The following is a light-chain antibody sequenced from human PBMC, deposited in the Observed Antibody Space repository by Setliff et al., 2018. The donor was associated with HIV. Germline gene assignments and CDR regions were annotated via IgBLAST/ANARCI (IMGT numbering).Light chain of an antibody. V-gene: IGLV2-23*02. CDR1: NSDVGSYNF. CDR3: CSYAGDTAFYV. J-gene: IGLJ1*01. CDR2: EVN. Sequence: QSALAQPASVSGSPGQSITISCTGTNSDVGSYNFVSWYQLHPGKAPKLMIYEVNNRPSGVSNRFSGSKSGNTASLTISGLQAEDEADYYCCSYAGDTAFYVFGIGTKVT.